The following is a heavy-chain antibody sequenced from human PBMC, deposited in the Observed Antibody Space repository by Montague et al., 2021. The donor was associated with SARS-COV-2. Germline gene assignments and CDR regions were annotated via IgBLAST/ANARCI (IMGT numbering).Heavy chain of an antibody. CDR1: GGSISSYY. Sequence: SETLSLTCTVSGGSISSYYWSWIQQPPGKGLEWIGYIYYSGSTXYNPSLKSRVTISVDTSKNQFSLKLSSGTAADTAVYYCARDLGDYWGQGTLVTVSS. V-gene: IGHV4-59*13. J-gene: IGHJ4*02. CDR2: IYYSGST. CDR3: ARDLGDY.